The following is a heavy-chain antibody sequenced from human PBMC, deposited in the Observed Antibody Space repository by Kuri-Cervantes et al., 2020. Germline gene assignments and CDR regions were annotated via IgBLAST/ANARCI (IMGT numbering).Heavy chain of an antibody. CDR2: ISYDGSNK. CDR3: AKEAGPYDRWYYGKDV. Sequence: GESLKISCAASGFTFSSYGMLWVRQAPGKGLEWVAVISYDGSNKYYADSVKGRFTLSRDNYKNTLYLQMNSLRAEDTAVYYCAKEAGPYDRWYYGKDVWGQGTTVTVSS. J-gene: IGHJ6*02. D-gene: IGHD5-12*01. V-gene: IGHV3-30*18. CDR1: GFTFSSYG.